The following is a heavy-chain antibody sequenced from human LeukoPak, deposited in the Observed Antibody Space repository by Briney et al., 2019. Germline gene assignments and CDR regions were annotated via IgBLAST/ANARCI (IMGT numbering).Heavy chain of an antibody. V-gene: IGHV3-48*02. CDR3: ARGKNTAVPGFDF. D-gene: IGHD6-19*01. Sequence: GGSLRLSCAASGFTFSTYTMNWVRQAPGKGLEWLSYISSTGGGIYHADSVKGRFTVSRDNAKNSLYLQMNSLRDEDTAVYYCARGKNTAVPGFDFWGQGTLVTVSS. CDR2: ISSTGGGI. CDR1: GFTFSTYT. J-gene: IGHJ4*02.